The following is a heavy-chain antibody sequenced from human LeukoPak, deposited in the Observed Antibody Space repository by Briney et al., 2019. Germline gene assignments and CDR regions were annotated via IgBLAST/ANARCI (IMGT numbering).Heavy chain of an antibody. Sequence: GGSLRLSCAASGFTFSSYSMNWVRQAPGKGLEWVSSISSSSSYIYYADSVKGRFTISRDNAKNSLYLQMYSLRAEDTAVYYCAREDDIVVVPAAQYYYGMDVWGQGTTVTVSS. J-gene: IGHJ6*02. D-gene: IGHD2-2*01. CDR2: ISSSSSYI. CDR1: GFTFSSYS. V-gene: IGHV3-21*01. CDR3: AREDDIVVVPAAQYYYGMDV.